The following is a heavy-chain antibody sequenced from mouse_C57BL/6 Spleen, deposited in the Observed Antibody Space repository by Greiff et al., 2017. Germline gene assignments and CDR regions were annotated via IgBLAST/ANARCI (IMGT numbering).Heavy chain of an antibody. J-gene: IGHJ2*01. CDR3: TTKSSSSFDY. CDR1: GFNIKDDY. D-gene: IGHD1-1*01. CDR2: IDPENGDT. Sequence: EVQLQQSGAELVRPGASVKLSCTASGFNIKDDYMHWVKQRPEQGLEWIGWIDPENGDTEYASKFQGKATITADTSSNTAYLQLSSLTSEDTAVSYCTTKSSSSFDYWGQGTTLTVSS. V-gene: IGHV14-4*01.